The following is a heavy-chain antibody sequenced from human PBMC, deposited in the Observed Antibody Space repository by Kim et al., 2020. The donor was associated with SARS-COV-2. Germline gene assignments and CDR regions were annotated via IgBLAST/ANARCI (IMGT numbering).Heavy chain of an antibody. V-gene: IGHV3-9*01. Sequence: GGSLRLSCAASGFTFETYAVHWVRQAPGKGLEWVAGLSLDSDKIGYADSVKGRFSISRDNAKNSVYLQMNSLRAEDTALYYCTKDKLLGGADYWGRGTLGTVSS. J-gene: IGHJ4*02. CDR3: TKDKLLGGADY. CDR1: GFTFETYA. D-gene: IGHD3-10*01. CDR2: LSLDSDKI.